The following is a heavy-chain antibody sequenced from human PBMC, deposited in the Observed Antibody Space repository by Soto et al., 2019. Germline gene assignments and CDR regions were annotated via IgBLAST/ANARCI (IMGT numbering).Heavy chain of an antibody. CDR1: GGSISSGDYY. V-gene: IGHV4-30-4*01. D-gene: IGHD6-13*01. J-gene: IGHJ4*02. CDR3: ARDSRAAAGLPLDY. CDR2: IYYSGST. Sequence: SETLSLTCTVSGGSISSGDYYWSWIRQPPGKGLEWIGYIYYSGSTYYNPSLKSRVTISVDTSKNQFSLKLSSVTAADTAVYYCARDSRAAAGLPLDYWGQGTLVTVSS.